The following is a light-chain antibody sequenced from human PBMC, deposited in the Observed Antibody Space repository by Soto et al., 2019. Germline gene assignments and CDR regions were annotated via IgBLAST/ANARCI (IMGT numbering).Light chain of an antibody. CDR1: QSVNSN. J-gene: IGKJ4*01. V-gene: IGKV3-15*01. CDR3: QQYNDLPLT. CDR2: GAS. Sequence: EKVMTQSPAALSVSPGERATLSCRASQSVNSNLAWYQQKPGQAPRLLLYGASTRATGVPARFSGSASGTEFTLTISSLQSEESAVYYCQQYNDLPLTFGGGTKVEIK.